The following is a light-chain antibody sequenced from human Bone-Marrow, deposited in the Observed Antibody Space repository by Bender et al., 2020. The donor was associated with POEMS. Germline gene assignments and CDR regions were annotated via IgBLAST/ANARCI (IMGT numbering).Light chain of an antibody. J-gene: IGLJ1*01. CDR3: SSYTSGSKL. V-gene: IGLV2-11*01. Sequence: QSALTQPRSVSGSPGQSVTISCAGTSSDVGGSNYVSWYQQHPGKAPKLMIYDVGKRPSGVPDRFSGSKSGNTASLTISGLQAEDEADYYCSSYTSGSKLFGTGTKVTVL. CDR2: DVG. CDR1: SSDVGGSNY.